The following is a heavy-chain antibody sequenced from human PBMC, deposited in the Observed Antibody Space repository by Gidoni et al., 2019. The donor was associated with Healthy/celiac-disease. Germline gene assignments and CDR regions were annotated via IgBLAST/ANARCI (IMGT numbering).Heavy chain of an antibody. D-gene: IGHD6-13*01. J-gene: IGHJ4*02. CDR3: AKGGQLADY. Sequence: EVQLVESGGGLVQPGRSLRLSCSASGFTFDDSAMHWVRQAPGKGLGWVSGISWNSGSIGYADSVKGRFTISRDNAKNSLYLQMNSLRAEDTALYYCAKGGQLADYWGQGTLVTVSS. V-gene: IGHV3-9*01. CDR1: GFTFDDSA. CDR2: ISWNSGSI.